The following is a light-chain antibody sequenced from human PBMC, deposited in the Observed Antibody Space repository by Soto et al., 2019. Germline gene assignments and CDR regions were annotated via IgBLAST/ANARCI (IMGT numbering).Light chain of an antibody. V-gene: IGKV3-11*01. J-gene: IGKJ4*01. Sequence: EIVLTQSPATLSLSPGERATLSCRASQSVSSYLAWYQQKPGQAPRLLIYDASNMATGIPARFSGSGSGTDFTLTISSLEPEDFAVYYCQQRSNTPPLTFGRGTKVEIK. CDR2: DAS. CDR3: QQRSNTPPLT. CDR1: QSVSSY.